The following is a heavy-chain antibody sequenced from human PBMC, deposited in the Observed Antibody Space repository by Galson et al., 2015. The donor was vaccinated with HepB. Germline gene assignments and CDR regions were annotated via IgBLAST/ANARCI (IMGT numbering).Heavy chain of an antibody. Sequence: SVKVSCKASGYTFTSYAMHWVRQAPGQRLEWMGWINAGNGNTKYSQKFQGRVTITRDTSASTAYMELSSLRSEDTAVYYCARAGGYGTGMDVWGQGTTVTVSS. CDR1: GYTFTSYA. CDR3: ARAGGYGTGMDV. D-gene: IGHD5-12*01. V-gene: IGHV1-3*01. CDR2: INAGNGNT. J-gene: IGHJ6*02.